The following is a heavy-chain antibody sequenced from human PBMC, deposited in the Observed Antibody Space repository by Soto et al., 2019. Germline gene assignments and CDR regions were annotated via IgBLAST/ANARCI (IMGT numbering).Heavy chain of an antibody. CDR2: INSDGSST. CDR3: ARGSVVPAAIVPYYYYGMNV. D-gene: IGHD2-2*02. CDR1: GCSFSSYW. J-gene: IGHJ6*01. V-gene: IGHV3-74*01. Sequence: PGGSLRRSCAACGCSFSSYWMHWVRQAPGKGLVWVSRINSDGSSTSYADSVKGRFTISRDNAKNTLYLQMNSLRAEDTAVYYCARGSVVPAAIVPYYYYGMNVCRQGTPVTVSS.